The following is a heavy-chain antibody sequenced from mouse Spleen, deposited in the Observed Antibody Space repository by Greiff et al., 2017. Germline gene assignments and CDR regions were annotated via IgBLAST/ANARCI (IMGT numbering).Heavy chain of an antibody. CDR2: ISSGGGNT. D-gene: IGHD2-14*01. CDR1: GFTFSSYA. V-gene: IGHV5-9*01. Sequence: EVMLVESGGGLVKLGGSLKLSCAASGFTFSSYAMSWVRQTPEKRLEWVATISSGGGNTYYPDSVKGRFTISRDNAKNTLYLQMSSLKSEDTAMYYCARHHYRYAMDYWGQGTSVTVSS. CDR3: ARHHYRYAMDY. J-gene: IGHJ4*01.